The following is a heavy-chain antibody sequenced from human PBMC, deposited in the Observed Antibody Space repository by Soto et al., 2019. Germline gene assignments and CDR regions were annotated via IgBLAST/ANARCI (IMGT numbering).Heavy chain of an antibody. CDR1: GFSFSNAW. Sequence: EVQPVESGGGLVQPGGSLRLSCVASGFSFSNAWMSWVRQAPGKGLEWVGRIKSKTDGGTTAYAPPVKGRFTISRDDSKNLLYLQMNNLKIEDTAVYYCTTDDPINRNWGQGTLVTVSS. J-gene: IGHJ4*02. V-gene: IGHV3-15*01. CDR2: IKSKTDGGTT. CDR3: TTDDPINRN.